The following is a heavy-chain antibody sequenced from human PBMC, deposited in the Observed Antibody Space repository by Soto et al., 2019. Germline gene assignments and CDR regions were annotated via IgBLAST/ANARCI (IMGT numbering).Heavy chain of an antibody. CDR3: ASASITMIRGVTYYYYGVDV. CDR1: GYTFTSYG. Sequence: GASVKVSCKASGYTFTSYGISWVRQAPGQGLEWMGLISGYNGNTNYAQKFQGRVTMTTDTSTNTAYMEVRSLRSDDTAVYYCASASITMIRGVTYYYYGVDVWGQGTTVTV. V-gene: IGHV1-18*04. J-gene: IGHJ6*02. CDR2: ISGYNGNT. D-gene: IGHD3-10*01.